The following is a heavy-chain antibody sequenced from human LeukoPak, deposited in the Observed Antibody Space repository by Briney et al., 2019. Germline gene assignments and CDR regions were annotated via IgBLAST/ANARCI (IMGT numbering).Heavy chain of an antibody. CDR1: GGSISSSSYY. D-gene: IGHD6-19*01. CDR2: IYYSGST. V-gene: IGHV4-39*01. Sequence: SETLSLTCTVSGGSISSSSYYWGWIRQPPGKGLEWIGSIYYSGSTYYNPSLKSRVTISVDTSKNQFSLKLSSVTAPDTAVYYCARRRGYSSGWSASWFDPWGQGTLVTVSS. CDR3: ARRRGYSSGWSASWFDP. J-gene: IGHJ5*02.